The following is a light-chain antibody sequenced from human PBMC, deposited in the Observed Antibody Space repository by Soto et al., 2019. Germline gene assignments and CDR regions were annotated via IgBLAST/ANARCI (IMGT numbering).Light chain of an antibody. CDR1: QGINNW. V-gene: IGKV1-12*01. Sequence: DIQMTQSPSSVSASIGDRVTITCRASQGINNWLAWYQQTPGKAPKLLIYATSTLQSGVPSRISGSGSGTEFTLTISSLQPEDFATYYCQQANSFPHTVGGGTKVEIK. CDR2: ATS. J-gene: IGKJ4*01. CDR3: QQANSFPHT.